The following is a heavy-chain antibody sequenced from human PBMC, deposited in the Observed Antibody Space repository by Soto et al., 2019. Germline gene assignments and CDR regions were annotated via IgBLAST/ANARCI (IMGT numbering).Heavy chain of an antibody. CDR2: IYYSGST. CDR3: ASMTTVTSYYYYYGMDV. J-gene: IGHJ6*02. D-gene: IGHD4-17*01. Sequence: QVQLQKSGPGLVKPSQTLSLTCTVSGGSISSGGYYWSWIRQHPEKGLEWIGYIYYSGSTYYNPSLKSRVTISVDTSKNQFSLKLSSVTAADTDVYYCASMTTVTSYYYYYGMDVWGQGTTVTVS. CDR1: GGSISSGGYY. V-gene: IGHV4-31*03.